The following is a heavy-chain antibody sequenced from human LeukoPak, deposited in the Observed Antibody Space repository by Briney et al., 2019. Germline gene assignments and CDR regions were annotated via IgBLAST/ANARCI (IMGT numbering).Heavy chain of an antibody. J-gene: IGHJ4*02. V-gene: IGHV1-24*01. D-gene: IGHD3-10*01. CDR2: FDPEDGET. Sequence: ASVKVSCKVSRYTLTELSMHWVRQAPGKGLEWMGGFDPEDGETIYAQKFQGRVTMTEDTSTDTAYMELSSLRSEDTAVYYCATGSGDIQRGDYWGQGTLVTVSS. CDR1: RYTLTELS. CDR3: ATGSGDIQRGDY.